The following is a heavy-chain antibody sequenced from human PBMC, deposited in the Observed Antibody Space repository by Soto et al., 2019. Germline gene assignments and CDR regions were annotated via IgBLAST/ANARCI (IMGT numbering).Heavy chain of an antibody. CDR3: AKQTTMNNGYFDY. D-gene: IGHD4-17*01. V-gene: IGHV3-23*01. CDR2: ISGRGGST. CDR1: GFTFSTYA. J-gene: IGHJ4*01. Sequence: GGSLRLSCAASGFTFSTYAMSCVRQSPGKGLEWVSGISGRGGSTYYADSVKGRFTISRDNSKNTLYLQVSSLRAEDTAVYYCAKQTTMNNGYFDYWGHGTLVTVSS.